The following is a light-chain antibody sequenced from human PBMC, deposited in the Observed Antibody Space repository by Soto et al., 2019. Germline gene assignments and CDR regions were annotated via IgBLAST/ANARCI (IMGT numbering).Light chain of an antibody. CDR3: QQYNSYWGFT. V-gene: IGKV1-5*01. Sequence: DIQMTQSPSTLSASVGDRVTITCRASQSISSWLAWYQQKPRKAPKLLIYDASSLESGVPSRFSGSGSGTEFTLTLSSPQPADFATYYCQQYNSYWGFTFGPGTKVDIK. J-gene: IGKJ3*01. CDR1: QSISSW. CDR2: DAS.